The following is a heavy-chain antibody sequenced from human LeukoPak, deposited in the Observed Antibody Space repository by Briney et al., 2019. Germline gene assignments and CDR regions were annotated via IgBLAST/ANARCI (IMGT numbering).Heavy chain of an antibody. D-gene: IGHD6-25*01. Sequence: SETLSLTCTVSGGSFSSSSYYWGWICQPPGQGRVWFGCIYYSGITYYNPSLKSRVTISVDTSKNQFSLKLSSVTAADTAVYYCARLSADHRNYYYGMDVWGQGTTVTVSS. CDR3: ARLSADHRNYYYGMDV. CDR2: IYYSGIT. J-gene: IGHJ6*02. V-gene: IGHV4-39*01. CDR1: GGSFSSSSYY.